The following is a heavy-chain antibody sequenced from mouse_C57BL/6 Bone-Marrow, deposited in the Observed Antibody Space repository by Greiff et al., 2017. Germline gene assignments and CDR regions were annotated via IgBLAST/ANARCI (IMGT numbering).Heavy chain of an antibody. CDR1: GYTFTSYW. V-gene: IGHV1-64*01. CDR2: IHPNSGST. J-gene: IGHJ2*01. Sequence: QVQLQQPGAELVKPGASVKLSCKASGYTFTSYWMHWVKQRPGQGLEWIGMIHPNSGSTNYNEKFKSKATLTVDKSSSTAYMQRSSLTSEDSAVYYCARCSFYYGSYCDYWGQGTTLTVSS. D-gene: IGHD1-1*01. CDR3: ARCSFYYGSYCDY.